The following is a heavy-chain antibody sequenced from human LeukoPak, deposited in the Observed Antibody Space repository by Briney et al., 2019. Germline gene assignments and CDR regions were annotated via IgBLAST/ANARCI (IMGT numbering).Heavy chain of an antibody. CDR3: ARDLEIVVVPAAASGY. CDR2: INWNGGST. J-gene: IGHJ4*02. CDR1: GFTFDDYG. Sequence: GGSLRLSCAASGFTFDDYGMSWVRQAPGKGLEWVSGINWNGGSTAYADSVKGRFTISRDNAKTSLYLQMNSLRAEDTALYYCARDLEIVVVPAAASGYWGQGTLVTVSS. V-gene: IGHV3-20*04. D-gene: IGHD2-2*01.